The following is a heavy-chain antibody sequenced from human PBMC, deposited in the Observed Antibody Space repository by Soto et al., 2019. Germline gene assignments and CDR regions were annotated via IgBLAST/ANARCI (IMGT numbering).Heavy chain of an antibody. V-gene: IGHV3-33*01. CDR1: GFTFSSYG. CDR3: ARDVGITGTNPGY. J-gene: IGHJ4*02. D-gene: IGHD1-20*01. Sequence: PGGSLRLSCAASGFTFSSYGMHWVRQAPGKGLEWVAVIWYDGSNKYYADSVKGRFTISRDNSKNTLYLQMNSLRAEDTAVYYCARDVGITGTNPGYWGQGTLVTTPQ. CDR2: IWYDGSNK.